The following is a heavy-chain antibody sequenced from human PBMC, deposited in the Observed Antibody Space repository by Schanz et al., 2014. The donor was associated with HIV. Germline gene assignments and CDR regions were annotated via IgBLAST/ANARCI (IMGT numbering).Heavy chain of an antibody. J-gene: IGHJ6*02. Sequence: EVQLVESGGGLVKPGGSLRLSCTASGFSLDSSNMNWVRQAPGKGLEWVSSISTTSTYIYYGDSGKGRFTVSRDNANNSLLLQMDSLRAEDSAVYYCARGTAEYCINGVCSGLDVWGQGTTVTVSS. CDR3: ARGTAEYCINGVCSGLDV. V-gene: IGHV3-21*01. CDR2: ISTTSTYI. D-gene: IGHD2-8*01. CDR1: GFSLDSSN.